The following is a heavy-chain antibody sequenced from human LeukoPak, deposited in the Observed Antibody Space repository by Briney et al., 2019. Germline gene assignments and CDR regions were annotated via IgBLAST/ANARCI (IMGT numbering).Heavy chain of an antibody. CDR1: GFNFDDYG. Sequence: PGGSLRLSCSASGFNFDDYGMTWVRHIPGKGLEWVSSIGSSSNYIYYSDSVKGRFTISRDNANNSLFLQMNSLRVEDTALYYCVRDAASPDFWGQGTLVTVSS. CDR2: IGSSSNYI. D-gene: IGHD6-25*01. J-gene: IGHJ4*02. CDR3: VRDAASPDF. V-gene: IGHV3-21*01.